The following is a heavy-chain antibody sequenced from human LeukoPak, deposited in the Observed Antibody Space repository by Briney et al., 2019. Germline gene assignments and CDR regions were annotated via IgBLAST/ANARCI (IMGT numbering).Heavy chain of an antibody. J-gene: IGHJ6*03. CDR1: GYTFTGYY. CDR2: INPNSGGT. CDR3: ARDSQFYYDSRDYYYYYMDV. D-gene: IGHD3-22*01. Sequence: VASVKVSCKASGYTFTGYYMHWVRQAPGQGLEWMGWINPNSGGTNYAQKFQGRVTMTRDTSISTVHMELRRLRSDDTAVYYCARDSQFYYDSRDYYYYYMDVWGKGTTVTVS. V-gene: IGHV1-2*02.